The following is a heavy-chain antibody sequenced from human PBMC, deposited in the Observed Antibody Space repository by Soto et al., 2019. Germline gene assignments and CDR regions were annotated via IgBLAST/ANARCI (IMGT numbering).Heavy chain of an antibody. D-gene: IGHD3-10*02. CDR2: ISGSGDST. CDR3: AKGGFMFD. CDR1: GFTFSNYA. Sequence: EVQLLESGGGLLQPGGSLRLSCAASGFTFSNYAMNWVRQAPGKGLEWVSAISGSGDSTYYADSVKGRFTISRDSSKNTLYLQMNSLRAEDMAVYYCAKGGFMFDWGQGTLVTVSS. V-gene: IGHV3-23*01. J-gene: IGHJ4*02.